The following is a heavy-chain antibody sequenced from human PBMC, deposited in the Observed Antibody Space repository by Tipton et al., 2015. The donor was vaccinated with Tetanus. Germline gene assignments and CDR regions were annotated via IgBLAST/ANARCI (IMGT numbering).Heavy chain of an antibody. CDR2: IAFDGKNE. J-gene: IGHJ4*02. D-gene: IGHD2-15*01. CDR1: GFRFSYSG. Sequence: SGFRFSYSGMHWVRQAPGKGLEWVAVIAFDGKNERYADSVKGRFIISRDNSKNTLYLQMNSLRPEDTAVYYCAKEFQRARIRFFDSWGQGTQVTASS. V-gene: IGHV3-30*18. CDR3: AKEFQRARIRFFDS.